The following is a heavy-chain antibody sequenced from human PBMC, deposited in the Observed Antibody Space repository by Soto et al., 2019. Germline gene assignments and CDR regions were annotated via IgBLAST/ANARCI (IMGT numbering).Heavy chain of an antibody. V-gene: IGHV3-48*02. D-gene: IGHD2-15*01. J-gene: IGHJ6*02. CDR1: GFTFRSYS. CDR3: AREGWPLLQTGMDV. CDR2: ISSSNRTI. Sequence: GGALRRSCSASGFTFRSYSMNGVRQAPGKGLEWVSYISSSNRTINYADSVKGRFIISRDNAKNSLYLQLHSLRDEDTAVYYCAREGWPLLQTGMDVWGQGTTVTVSS.